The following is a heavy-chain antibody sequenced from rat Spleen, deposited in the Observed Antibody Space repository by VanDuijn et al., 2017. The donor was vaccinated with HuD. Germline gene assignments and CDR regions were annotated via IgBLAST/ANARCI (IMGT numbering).Heavy chain of an antibody. J-gene: IGHJ2*01. D-gene: IGHD1-9*01. CDR3: ARRHYGYTDYFDY. CDR2: ISYGDSSGHSST. CDR1: GFTFSDYG. V-gene: IGHV5-29*01. Sequence: EVQLVESGGGLVQPGRSLKLSCAASGFTFSDYGVAWVRQAPTKGLEWVATISYGDSSGHSSTYYRDSVKGRFTISRDNAKSTLSLHMDGLKSGDTATYYCARRHYGYTDYFDYWGQGVMVTVSS.